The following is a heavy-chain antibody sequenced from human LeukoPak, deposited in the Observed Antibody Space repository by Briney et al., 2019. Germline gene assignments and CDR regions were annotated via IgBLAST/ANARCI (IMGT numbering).Heavy chain of an antibody. J-gene: IGHJ4*02. D-gene: IGHD5-24*01. V-gene: IGHV4-34*01. CDR3: ARGLKESRNDYTPAPPYFDY. Sequence: SETLSLTCAVYGGSFSGYYWSWIRQPPGKGLEWIGDINHSGSTNYNPSLKSRVTISVDTSKNQFSLKLSSVTAADTAVYYCARGLKESRNDYTPAPPYFDYWGQGTLVTVSS. CDR2: INHSGST. CDR1: GGSFSGYY.